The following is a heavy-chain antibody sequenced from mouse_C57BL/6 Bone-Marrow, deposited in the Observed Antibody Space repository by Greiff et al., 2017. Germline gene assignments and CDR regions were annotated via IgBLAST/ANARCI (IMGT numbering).Heavy chain of an antibody. CDR1: GFSLTSYA. V-gene: IGHV2-2*01. Sequence: VKLQESGPGLVQPSQSLSITCTVSGFSLTSYAVHWVRQSPGKGLEWLGVIWSGGSTDYNAAFISRLSISKDNSKSQVFFKMSSLQADDTAIYYCASTYYYGSSPAGFAYWGQGTLVTVSA. D-gene: IGHD1-1*01. CDR3: ASTYYYGSSPAGFAY. CDR2: IWSGGST. J-gene: IGHJ3*01.